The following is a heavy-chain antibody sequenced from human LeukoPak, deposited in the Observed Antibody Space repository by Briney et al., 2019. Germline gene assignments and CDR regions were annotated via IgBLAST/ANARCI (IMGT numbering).Heavy chain of an antibody. J-gene: IGHJ1*01. D-gene: IGHD3-10*01. CDR3: ASYYYYGSGSYYNDLEYFQH. CDR2: IYPGDSDT. Sequence: GESLKISCKGSGYSFTSYWIGWVRQMPGKGLVWMGIIYPGDSDTRYSPSFQGQVTISADKSISTAYLQWSSLKASDTAMYYCASYYYYGSGSYYNDLEYFQHWGQGTLVTVSS. CDR1: GYSFTSYW. V-gene: IGHV5-51*01.